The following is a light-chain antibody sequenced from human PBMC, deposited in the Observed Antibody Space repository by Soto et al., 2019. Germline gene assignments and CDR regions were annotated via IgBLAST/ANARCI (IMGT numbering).Light chain of an antibody. J-gene: IGKJ1*01. CDR1: QSVSSY. V-gene: IGKV3-20*01. Sequence: EVALTQSPGTLSLSAGERATLSCRASQSVSSYLAWYQKKPGQAPRLLISDASDRATDIPDRFSGSGSGTDFTLTISRLLPEDFAVYYCQQYGDTPVTFGQGTKVDIK. CDR2: DAS. CDR3: QQYGDTPVT.